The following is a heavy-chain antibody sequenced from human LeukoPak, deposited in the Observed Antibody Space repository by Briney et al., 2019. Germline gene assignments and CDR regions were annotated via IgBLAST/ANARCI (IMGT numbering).Heavy chain of an antibody. D-gene: IGHD6-13*01. CDR2: ISSSSSYI. J-gene: IGHJ5*02. Sequence: GGSLRLSCAASGFTFSSYSMNWVRQAPGKGLEWVSSISSSSSYIYYADSVKGRFTISRDNAKNSLYLQMNSLGAEDTAVYYCARDVKYSGSWVHGFDPWGQGTLVTVSS. CDR1: GFTFSSYS. V-gene: IGHV3-21*01. CDR3: ARDVKYSGSWVHGFDP.